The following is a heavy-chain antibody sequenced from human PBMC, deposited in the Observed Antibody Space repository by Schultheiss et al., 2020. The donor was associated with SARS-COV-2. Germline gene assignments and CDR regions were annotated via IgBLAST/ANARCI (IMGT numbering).Heavy chain of an antibody. CDR2: IYYSGST. J-gene: IGHJ4*02. D-gene: IGHD2-15*01. CDR1: GGSISSGDYY. Sequence: GSLRLSCTVSGGSISSGDYYWSWIRQPPGKGLEWIGYIYYSGSTNYNPSLKSRVTISVDTSKNQFSLKLSSVTAADTAVYYCAREVTGRADYWGRGTLVTVSS. CDR3: AREVTGRADY. V-gene: IGHV4-61*08.